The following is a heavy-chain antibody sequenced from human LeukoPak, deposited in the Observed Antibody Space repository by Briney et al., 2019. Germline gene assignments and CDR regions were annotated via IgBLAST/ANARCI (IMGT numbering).Heavy chain of an antibody. CDR3: ARGSDKVYYFDY. Sequence: SETLSLTCAVYGGSFSGYYWSWIRQPPGKGLEWIGEINHSGSTNYNPSLKSRVTISVDTSKNQFSLKLSSVTAADTAVYYCARGSDKVYYFDYWGQGTLVTVSS. CDR2: INHSGST. J-gene: IGHJ4*02. V-gene: IGHV4-34*01. D-gene: IGHD1-14*01. CDR1: GGSFSGYY.